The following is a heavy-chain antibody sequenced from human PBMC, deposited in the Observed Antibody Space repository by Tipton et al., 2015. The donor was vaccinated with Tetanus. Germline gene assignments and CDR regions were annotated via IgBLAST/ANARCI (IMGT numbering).Heavy chain of an antibody. Sequence: QVQLVQSGAEVKKPGASVKVSCRASGYTFTSYGLNWVRQAAGRGFEWVGWLNLKSGSAVYGQKFQGRVTMNTNTSITTAYMELRSRSYEYSPMEYCASGSGIGHGLDVWGHGPPVIVSS. CDR3: ASGSGIGHGLDV. CDR1: GYTFTSYG. D-gene: IGHD2-15*01. J-gene: IGHJ6*02. V-gene: IGHV1-8*01. CDR2: LNLKSGSA.